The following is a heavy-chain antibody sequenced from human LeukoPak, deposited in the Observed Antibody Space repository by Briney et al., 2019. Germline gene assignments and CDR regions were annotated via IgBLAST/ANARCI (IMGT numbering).Heavy chain of an antibody. CDR1: GGPISSGSYY. J-gene: IGHJ5*02. CDR3: AREGLNMVRGVIPKEAWGWFDP. Sequence: SETLSLTCTVSGGPISSGSYYWNWIRQPAGKGLEWIGRIYSSGSTNYNPSLKSRVTISVDTSKNQFSLKLSSVTAADTAVYYCAREGLNMVRGVIPKEAWGWFDPWGQGTLVTVSS. CDR2: IYSSGST. V-gene: IGHV4-61*02. D-gene: IGHD3-10*01.